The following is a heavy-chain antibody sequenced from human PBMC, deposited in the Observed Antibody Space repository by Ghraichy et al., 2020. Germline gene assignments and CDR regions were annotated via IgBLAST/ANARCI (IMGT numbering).Heavy chain of an antibody. CDR1: GFTFSNYW. J-gene: IGHJ5*02. CDR3: ARGPTYDYLWGSPP. CDR2: TKQDGSEK. V-gene: IGHV3-7*03. Sequence: GGSLRLSCAGSGFTFSNYWMSWVRQAPGKGLEWVANTKQDGSEKHYVDSVKGRFTISRDNAKNSLYLQMNSLRAEDTAVYYCARGPTYDYLWGSPPWGQGTLVTVPS. D-gene: IGHD3-16*01.